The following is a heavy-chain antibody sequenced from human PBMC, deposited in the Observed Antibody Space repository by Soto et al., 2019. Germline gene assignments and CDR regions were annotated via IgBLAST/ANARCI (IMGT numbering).Heavy chain of an antibody. CDR2: MWYDGSNK. J-gene: IGHJ6*02. CDR3: ARDKDGMDV. V-gene: IGHV3-33*01. CDR1: GFTFSSYG. Sequence: QVQLVESGGGVVQPGRSLRLSCAASGFTFSSYGMHWVRQAPGKGLEWVAVMWYDGSNKYYADSVKGRFTISRDNSKNTLYLQMNSLRAEDTAVYYCARDKDGMDVWGQGTTVTVSS.